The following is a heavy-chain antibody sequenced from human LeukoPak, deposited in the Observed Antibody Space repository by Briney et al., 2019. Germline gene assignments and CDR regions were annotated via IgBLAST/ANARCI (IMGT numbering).Heavy chain of an antibody. Sequence: SVKVSCKASGDTFSSYAISWVRQAPGQGLEWMGGIIPIFGTANYAQKFQGRFTITTDESTSTAYMELSSLRSEDTAVYYGARVAANEYGDFYRWYYFDYWGQGTLVTVSS. J-gene: IGHJ4*02. CDR2: IIPIFGTA. CDR3: ARVAANEYGDFYRWYYFDY. D-gene: IGHD4-17*01. V-gene: IGHV1-69*05. CDR1: GDTFSSYA.